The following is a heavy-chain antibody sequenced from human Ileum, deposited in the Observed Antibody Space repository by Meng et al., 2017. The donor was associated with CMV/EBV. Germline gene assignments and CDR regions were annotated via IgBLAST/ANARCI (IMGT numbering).Heavy chain of an antibody. CDR2: VYDSGTT. J-gene: IGHJ5*02. V-gene: IGHV4-31*02. D-gene: IGHD3-16*01. CDR1: GGSISRGHDR. CDR3: ADYYEGQGGRGP. Sequence: VSGGSISRGHDRWSWNRQHPGKGLEWIGSVYDSGTTYYNPSLKSRVTISLNTSKNQFSLKLNSVTAADTAVYYCADYYEGQGGRGPWGQGILVTVSS.